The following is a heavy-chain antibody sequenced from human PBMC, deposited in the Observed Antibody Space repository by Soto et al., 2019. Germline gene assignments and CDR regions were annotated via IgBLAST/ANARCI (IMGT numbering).Heavy chain of an antibody. CDR2: IIPIFGTA. J-gene: IGHJ4*02. V-gene: IGHV1-69*13. CDR1: GGTFSSCA. D-gene: IGHD6-6*01. CDR3: AREEVGGSSSSGFDY. Sequence: ASVKVSCKDSGGTFSSCAISWVRQAPGQGLEWMGGIIPIFGTANYAQKFQGRVTITADESTSTAYMELSSLRSEDTAVYYCAREEVGGSSSSGFDYWGQGTLVTVSS.